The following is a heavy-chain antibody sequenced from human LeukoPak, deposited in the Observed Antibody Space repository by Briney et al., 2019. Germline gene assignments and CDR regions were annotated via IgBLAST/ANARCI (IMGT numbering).Heavy chain of an antibody. CDR2: IWYDGSKR. CDR3: AREVSEGFDF. V-gene: IGHV3-33*01. CDR1: GFTFSSYG. J-gene: IGHJ4*02. D-gene: IGHD3-22*01. Sequence: GTSLRLSCTASGFTFSSYGMHWVRQAPGKGLEWVALIWYDGSKRYYADSVKGRFTISRDNSKNTLYLQMNSLRAEDTAVYYCAREVSEGFDFWGQGTLVTVSS.